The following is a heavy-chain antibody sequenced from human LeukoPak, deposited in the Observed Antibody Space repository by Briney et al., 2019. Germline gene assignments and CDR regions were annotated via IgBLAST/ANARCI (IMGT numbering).Heavy chain of an antibody. Sequence: SVKVSCKASGGTFSSCAISWVRQAPGQGLEWMGGIIPIFGTANYAQKFQGRVTITADESTSTAYMELSSLRSEDTAVYYCARVGSGYSYGYAAYWGQGTLVTVSS. CDR2: IIPIFGTA. CDR3: ARVGSGYSYGYAAY. D-gene: IGHD5-18*01. CDR1: GGTFSSCA. J-gene: IGHJ4*02. V-gene: IGHV1-69*01.